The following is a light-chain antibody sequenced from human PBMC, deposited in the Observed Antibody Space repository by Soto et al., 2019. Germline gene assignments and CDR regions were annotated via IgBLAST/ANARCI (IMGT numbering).Light chain of an antibody. CDR1: QSVSNN. CDR3: QQYNDWPPWT. Sequence: EIFMTQSKATLSVSPGDRATLSCRASQSVSNNLAWYQQRPGQAPRLLIYGASTRATGIPARFGGSGSGTEFTLTISSLQSEDFAVYYCQQYNDWPPWTFGQGTKVDIK. J-gene: IGKJ1*01. CDR2: GAS. V-gene: IGKV3-15*01.